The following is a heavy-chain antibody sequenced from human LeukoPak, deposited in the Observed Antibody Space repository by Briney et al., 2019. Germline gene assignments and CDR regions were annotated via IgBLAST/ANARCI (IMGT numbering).Heavy chain of an antibody. CDR2: IWYDGSNK. Sequence: GGSLRLSCAASGFTFSSYGMHWVRQAPGKGLEWVAVIWYDGSNKYYADSVKGRFTISRDNSKNTLYLQMNSLRAEDTAVYYCARDQDSSGYSMGAGDYWGQGTLVTVSS. CDR1: GFTFSSYG. CDR3: ARDQDSSGYSMGAGDY. J-gene: IGHJ4*02. D-gene: IGHD3-22*01. V-gene: IGHV3-33*01.